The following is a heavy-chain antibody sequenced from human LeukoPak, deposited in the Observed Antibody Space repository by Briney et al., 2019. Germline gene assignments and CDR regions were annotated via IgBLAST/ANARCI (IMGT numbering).Heavy chain of an antibody. D-gene: IGHD3-9*01. J-gene: IGHJ4*02. CDR2: ISYDGSNK. CDR3: ARGPYYDILTGFDYFDY. Sequence: GRSLRLSCAASGFTFSSYAMHWVRQAPGKGLEWVAVISYDGSNKYYADPVKGRFTISRDNSKNTLYLQMNSLRAEDTAVYYCARGPYYDILTGFDYFDYWGQGTLVTVSS. V-gene: IGHV3-30-3*01. CDR1: GFTFSSYA.